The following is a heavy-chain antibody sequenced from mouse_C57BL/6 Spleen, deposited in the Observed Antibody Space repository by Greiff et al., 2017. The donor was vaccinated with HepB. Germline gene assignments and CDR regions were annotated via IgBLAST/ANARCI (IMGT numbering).Heavy chain of an antibody. J-gene: IGHJ1*03. CDR3: ARSPSTIVTTRWYFDV. V-gene: IGHV1-50*01. CDR1: GYTFTSYW. Sequence: QVQLQQSGAELVKPGASVKLSCKASGYTFTSYWMQWVKQRPGQGLEWIGEIDPSDSYTNYNQKFKGKATLTVDTSSSTAYMQLSSLTSEDSAVYYCARSPSTIVTTRWYFDVWGTGTTVTVSS. CDR2: IDPSDSYT. D-gene: IGHD2-5*01.